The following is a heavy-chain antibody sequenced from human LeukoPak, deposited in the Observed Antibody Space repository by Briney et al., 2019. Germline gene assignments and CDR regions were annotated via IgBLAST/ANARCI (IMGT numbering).Heavy chain of an antibody. Sequence: SETLSLTCTVSGGSISSYYWSWIRQPPGKGLEWIGYIYYSGSTNYNPSLKSRVTISVDTSKNPFSLKLSSVTAADTAVYYCAATVTALGYFDYWGQGALVTVSS. CDR3: AATVTALGYFDY. CDR2: IYYSGST. V-gene: IGHV4-59*08. CDR1: GGSISSYY. D-gene: IGHD4-17*01. J-gene: IGHJ4*02.